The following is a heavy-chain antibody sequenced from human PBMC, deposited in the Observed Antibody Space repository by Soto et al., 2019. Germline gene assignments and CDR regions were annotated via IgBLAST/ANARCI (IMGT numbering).Heavy chain of an antibody. J-gene: IGHJ3*01. CDR3: ASGRGLLLASN. D-gene: IGHD1-26*01. V-gene: IGHV3-21*04. Sequence: GESLKISCAASGFTFSSYSMNWVRQAPGKGLEWVSSISSSSSYIYYADSVKGRFTISRDNAKNTLYLQMNSLRAEDTAVYYCASGRGLLLASNWGQGTMVTVSS. CDR1: GFTFSSYS. CDR2: ISSSSSYI.